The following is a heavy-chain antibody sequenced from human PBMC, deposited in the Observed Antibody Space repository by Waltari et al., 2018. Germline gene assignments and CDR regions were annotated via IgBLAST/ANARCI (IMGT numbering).Heavy chain of an antibody. D-gene: IGHD4-4*01. CDR3: ARGVFYTKYGFKSHFYGLDV. J-gene: IGHJ6*02. CDR1: GYNFIDYG. CDR2: VSPNNDNT. Sequence: QVQLVQSGGEVKKPGATAKVSCKASGYNFIDYGINWVRQAPGQGLEWLGWVSPNNDNTNYAQKVQGRVTTTADTSTRTAYMVLRSLTSDDAAIYYCARGVFYTKYGFKSHFYGLDVWGQGTTITVSS. V-gene: IGHV1-18*01.